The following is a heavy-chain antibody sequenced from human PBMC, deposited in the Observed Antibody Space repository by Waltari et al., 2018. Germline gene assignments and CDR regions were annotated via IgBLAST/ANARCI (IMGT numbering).Heavy chain of an antibody. CDR2: IKHSGST. Sequence: QVQLQQWGAGLLKPSETLSLTCAVYGGSFSGYYGSWIRQPPGKGLEWIGEIKHSGSTNSNPSLKSRVTISVDTSKNQFSLKLSSATAADTAVYYCARRDSTWWGQGTLVTVSS. CDR1: GGSFSGYY. J-gene: IGHJ4*02. CDR3: ARRDSTW. V-gene: IGHV4-34*01.